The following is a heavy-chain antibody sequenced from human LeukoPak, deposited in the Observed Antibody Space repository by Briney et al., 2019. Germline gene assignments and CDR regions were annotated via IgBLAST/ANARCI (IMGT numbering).Heavy chain of an antibody. J-gene: IGHJ6*03. V-gene: IGHV1-2*02. CDR2: INPNSGGT. CDR3: ARGVPVYCSSTSCCRYYMDV. Sequence: ASVKVSCKASGYTFTGYYMHWVRQAPGQGLEWMGWINPNSGGTNYAQKFQGRVTMTRDTSISTAYMELSRLRSDDTAVYYCARGVPVYCSSTSCCRYYMDVWGKGTTVTVSS. CDR1: GYTFTGYY. D-gene: IGHD2-2*01.